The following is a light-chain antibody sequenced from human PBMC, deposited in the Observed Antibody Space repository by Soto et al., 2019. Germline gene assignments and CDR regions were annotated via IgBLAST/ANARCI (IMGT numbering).Light chain of an antibody. J-gene: IGLJ1*01. CDR3: AAWDDTLNGYV. Sequence: QSVLTQPPSASGTPGQRVTISCSGSSSNIGSNSVNWYQQLPGTAPKLFIYSNNQRPSVVPDRFSGSKSGTSASLAISGLKSEDGADYSCAAWDDTLNGYVFGTGTKLTVL. CDR2: SNN. CDR1: SSNIGSNS. V-gene: IGLV1-44*01.